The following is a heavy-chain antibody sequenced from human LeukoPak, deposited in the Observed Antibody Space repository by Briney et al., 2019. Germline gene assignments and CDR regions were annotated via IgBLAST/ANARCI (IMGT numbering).Heavy chain of an antibody. V-gene: IGHV4-61*01. CDR2: IYYSGST. Sequence: AETLTLTCTVSGGSVSSGTYYWSWIRQPPGKGLEWIGNIYYSGSTKYNPSLKSRVTVSVDTSKNQFSLKLSSVTAADTAVYYCARAPQYSSSWSLDYWGQRNPVSASS. CDR3: ARAPQYSSSWSLDY. D-gene: IGHD6-13*01. J-gene: IGHJ4*02. CDR1: GGSVSSGTYY.